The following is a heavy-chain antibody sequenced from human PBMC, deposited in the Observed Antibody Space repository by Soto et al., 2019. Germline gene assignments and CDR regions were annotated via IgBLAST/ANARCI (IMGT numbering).Heavy chain of an antibody. CDR2: ISAYNGNT. V-gene: IGHV1-18*01. D-gene: IGHD3-16*01. CDR1: GYTFTNFG. J-gene: IGHJ4*01. CDR3: ARGGPPTDY. Sequence: QVQLVQSGAEVKKPGASVKVSCKASGYTFTNFGISWVRQAPGQGLEWMGWISAYNGNTNYAQNXQXXXTXXTHTSTSTAYMELRTLSSVDTAVDSCARGGPPTDYWGHRTLVTVSS.